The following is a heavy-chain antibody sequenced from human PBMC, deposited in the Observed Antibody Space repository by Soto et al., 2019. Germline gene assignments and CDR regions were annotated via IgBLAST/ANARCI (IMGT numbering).Heavy chain of an antibody. CDR1: GFTFSSYA. Sequence: GGSLRLSCAASGFTFSSYAMSWVRQAPGKGLEWVSAISGSGGSTYYADSVKGRFTISRDNSKNTLYLQMNSLRAEDTAVYYFAKAEVVPAAIRGQMVFDIWGQGTMVTVSS. D-gene: IGHD2-2*01. CDR2: ISGSGGST. V-gene: IGHV3-23*01. J-gene: IGHJ3*02. CDR3: AKAEVVPAAIRGQMVFDI.